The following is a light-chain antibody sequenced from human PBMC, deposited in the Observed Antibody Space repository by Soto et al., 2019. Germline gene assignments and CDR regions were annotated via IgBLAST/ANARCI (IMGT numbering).Light chain of an antibody. CDR1: QGIRSD. J-gene: IGKJ3*01. CDR2: SAF. V-gene: IGKV1-17*01. CDR3: LQHNNYPFT. Sequence: DIQMTQSPSSLSASVGDRVTITCRASQGIRSDLGWYQQKPGKAPKRLIYSAFNLQNGVPSRFSGSGSGTEFTLTISSLQPEDFATYYCLQHNNYPFTFGPGTKVDLK.